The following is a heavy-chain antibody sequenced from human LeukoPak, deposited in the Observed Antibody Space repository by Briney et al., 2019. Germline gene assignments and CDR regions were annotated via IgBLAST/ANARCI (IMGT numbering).Heavy chain of an antibody. D-gene: IGHD3-10*01. Sequence: ASVKVSCKASGYTFTDYYIHWVRQAPGQGLEYMGWIRPNSGVTDYAQKFQGRVTMTSDTSISTAYMDLSSLTSDDTAVYYCARMTWGVNWLDPWGQGTRVTVSS. J-gene: IGHJ5*02. V-gene: IGHV1-2*02. CDR1: GYTFTDYY. CDR2: IRPNSGVT. CDR3: ARMTWGVNWLDP.